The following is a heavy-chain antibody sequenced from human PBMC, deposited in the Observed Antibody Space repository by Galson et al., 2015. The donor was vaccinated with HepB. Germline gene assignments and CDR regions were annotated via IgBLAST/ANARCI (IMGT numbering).Heavy chain of an antibody. V-gene: IGHV1-2*02. Sequence: SVKVSCKASGYTFTGYYMHWVRQAPGQGLEWMGWINPNSGGTNYAQKFQGRVTMTRDTSISTAYMELSRLRSDDTAVYYCARERLDIVVVPAALPLRGMDVWGQGTTVTVSS. CDR3: ARERLDIVVVPAALPLRGMDV. D-gene: IGHD2-2*01. CDR1: GYTFTGYY. CDR2: INPNSGGT. J-gene: IGHJ6*02.